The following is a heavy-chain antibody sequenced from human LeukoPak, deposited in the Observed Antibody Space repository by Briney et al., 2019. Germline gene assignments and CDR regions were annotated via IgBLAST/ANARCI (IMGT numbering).Heavy chain of an antibody. V-gene: IGHV3-23*01. CDR2: ISASGGST. D-gene: IGHD6-19*01. CDR3: ARERAVAGLFDY. CDR1: EFTFSSYA. J-gene: IGHJ4*02. Sequence: GGSLRLSCAASEFTFSSYAMTWVRQAPGQGLEWVSGISASGGSTYYADSVKGRFTISRDNSKDTLYLQMNSLRSEDTAVYYCARERAVAGLFDYWGQGTLVTVSS.